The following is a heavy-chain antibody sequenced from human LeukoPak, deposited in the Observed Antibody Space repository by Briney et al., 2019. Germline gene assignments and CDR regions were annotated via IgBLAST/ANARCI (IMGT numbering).Heavy chain of an antibody. CDR3: ARGLYCSSTSCYDYGMDV. CDR2: FIPILGTA. CDR1: GGTFRSYG. D-gene: IGHD2-2*01. Sequence: SVKVSCKASGGTFRSYGLNWVRQAPGQGLEWMGGFIPILGTAKYAQKLQGRVTITADESTSTGYMELSSLRYEDTAVYYCARGLYCSSTSCYDYGMDVWGQGTTVTVSS. J-gene: IGHJ6*02. V-gene: IGHV1-69*13.